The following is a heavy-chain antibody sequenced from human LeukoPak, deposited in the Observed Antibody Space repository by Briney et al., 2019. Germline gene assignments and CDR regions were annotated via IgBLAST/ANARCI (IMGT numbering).Heavy chain of an antibody. V-gene: IGHV4-59*01. CDR3: ARDRWLDF. CDR1: GASITSYY. J-gene: IGHJ5*01. CDR2: IYHTGST. Sequence: SETLSLTCTVSGASITSYYWSSIRQPPGKGLEWTGYIYHTGSTNYNPSLKGRVTMSVDTSKNQFSLRLTSVTAADTAVYYCARDRWLDFWGQGTLVTVSS.